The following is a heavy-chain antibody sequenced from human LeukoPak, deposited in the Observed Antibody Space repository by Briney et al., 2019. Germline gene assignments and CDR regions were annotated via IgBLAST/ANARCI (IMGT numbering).Heavy chain of an antibody. V-gene: IGHV3-7*03. Sequence: GGSLRLSCAASGFTFSSYWMSWVRQAPGKGLEWVANIKQDGSEKYYVDSVKGRFTISRDNSKNTLYLQMNSLRAEDTAVYYCAKVATTVTTRNYYFDYWGQGTLVTVSS. D-gene: IGHD4-17*01. J-gene: IGHJ4*02. CDR3: AKVATTVTTRNYYFDY. CDR2: IKQDGSEK. CDR1: GFTFSSYW.